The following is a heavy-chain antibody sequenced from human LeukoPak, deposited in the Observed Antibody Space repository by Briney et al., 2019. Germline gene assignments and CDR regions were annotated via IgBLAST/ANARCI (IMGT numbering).Heavy chain of an antibody. Sequence: PSETLSLTCTVSGGSISSGSYDWYWIRQPAGKGLEWIGHIYTSGSSNYSPSLKSRVTISVDTSKNQFSLKLTSVTAADTAVYYCTKGRGIWGQGTLVTVSS. CDR2: IYTSGSS. CDR1: GGSISSGSYD. V-gene: IGHV4-61*09. J-gene: IGHJ4*02. D-gene: IGHD3-10*01. CDR3: TKGRGI.